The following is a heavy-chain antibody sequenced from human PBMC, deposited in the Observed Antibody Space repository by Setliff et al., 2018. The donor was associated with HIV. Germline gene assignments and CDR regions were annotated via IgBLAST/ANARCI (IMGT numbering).Heavy chain of an antibody. J-gene: IGHJ6*03. D-gene: IGHD2-21*02. CDR3: ARDFRDGLYYYYYMDV. V-gene: IGHV3-30*04. CDR2: ISYDGSNK. Sequence: GGSLRLSCAASGFTFSSYAMHWVRQAPGKGLEWVAVISYDGSNKYYADSVKGRFTISRDNSKNTLYLQMNSLRAEDTAVYYCARDFRDGLYYYYYMDVWGKGTTVTVSS. CDR1: GFTFSSYA.